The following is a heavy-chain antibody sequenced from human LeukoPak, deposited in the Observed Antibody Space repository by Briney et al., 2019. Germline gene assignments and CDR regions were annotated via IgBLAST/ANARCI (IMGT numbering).Heavy chain of an antibody. V-gene: IGHV4-4*02. CDR3: ARDFSDFWSGYYIDY. D-gene: IGHD3-3*01. Sequence: SETLSLTCAVSGGSVSSSNWWSWIRQPPGRGLEWIGEIYHSGSTNYNPSLKSRVTISVDTSKNQFSLKLSSVTAADTAVYYCARDFSDFWSGYYIDYWGQGTLVTVSS. CDR1: GGSVSSSNW. J-gene: IGHJ4*02. CDR2: IYHSGST.